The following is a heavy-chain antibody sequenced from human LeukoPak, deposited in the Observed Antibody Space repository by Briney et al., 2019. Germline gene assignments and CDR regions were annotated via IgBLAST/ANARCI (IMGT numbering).Heavy chain of an antibody. D-gene: IGHD3-22*01. J-gene: IGHJ3*02. CDR3: ARDVYYYDSSHSRAFDI. Sequence: SGTLSLTCAVSGGSISSSNWWSWVRQPPGKGLEWIGEIYHSGSTNYNPSLKSRVTISVDKSKNQFSLKLSSVTAADTAVYYCARDVYYYDSSHSRAFDIWGQGTMVTVSS. CDR1: GGSISSSNW. CDR2: IYHSGST. V-gene: IGHV4-4*02.